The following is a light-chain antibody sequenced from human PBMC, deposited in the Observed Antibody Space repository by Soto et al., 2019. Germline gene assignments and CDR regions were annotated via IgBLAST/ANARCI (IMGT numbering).Light chain of an antibody. V-gene: IGLV2-14*01. Sequence: QSALTHPAFGSGTPGQSITISCTGPSSDVGGYNYVSWYRHPPCKAPKLTISWVRCPPSGASNRFSGSKSCNTSSLSIPGLQAEDEADYYCRSYTNTSTRVFGTGTKATVL. J-gene: IGLJ1*01. CDR3: RSYTNTSTRV. CDR1: SSDVGGYNY. CDR2: WVR.